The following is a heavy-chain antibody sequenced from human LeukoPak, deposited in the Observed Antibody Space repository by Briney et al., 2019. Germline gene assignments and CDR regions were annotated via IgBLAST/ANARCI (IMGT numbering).Heavy chain of an antibody. CDR3: AREGWGTYSSGPYYFDY. CDR2: IDGYNGNT. Sequence: GASVKVSCKASGYTFTRNGISWVRQAPGQGLEWMGWIDGYNGNTKYARKLQGRVTMTTDTSTTTAYMELRSLRSDDTAVYYCAREGWGTYSSGPYYFDYWGQGTLITVSS. J-gene: IGHJ4*02. CDR1: GYTFTRNG. D-gene: IGHD6-19*01. V-gene: IGHV1-18*04.